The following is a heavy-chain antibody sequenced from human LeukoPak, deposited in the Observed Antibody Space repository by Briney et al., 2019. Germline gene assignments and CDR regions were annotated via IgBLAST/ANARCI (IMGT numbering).Heavy chain of an antibody. J-gene: IGHJ4*02. CDR3: ARDLTEYSYDY. CDR2: ISYSGST. V-gene: IGHV4-59*01. D-gene: IGHD5-18*01. CDR1: GGSISSYY. Sequence: ALETLSLTCTVSGGSISSYYWSWIRQPPGKGLEWIGYISYSGSTNYNPSLKSRVTISVDTSKNQFSLKLSSVTAADTAVYYCARDLTEYSYDYWGQGTLVTVSS.